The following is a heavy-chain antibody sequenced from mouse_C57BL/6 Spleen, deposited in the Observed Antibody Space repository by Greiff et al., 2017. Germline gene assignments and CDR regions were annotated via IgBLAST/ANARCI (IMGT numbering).Heavy chain of an antibody. CDR1: GYSITSGYY. J-gene: IGHJ2*01. V-gene: IGHV3-6*01. D-gene: IGHD1-1*01. CDR3: ARVFITTVYYFDY. Sequence: EVKLQESGPGLVKPSQSLSLTCSVTGYSITSGYYWNWIRQFPGNKLEWMGYISYDGSNNYNPSLKNRISITRDTSKNQFFLKLNSVTTEDTATYYCARVFITTVYYFDYWGQGTTLTVSS. CDR2: ISYDGSN.